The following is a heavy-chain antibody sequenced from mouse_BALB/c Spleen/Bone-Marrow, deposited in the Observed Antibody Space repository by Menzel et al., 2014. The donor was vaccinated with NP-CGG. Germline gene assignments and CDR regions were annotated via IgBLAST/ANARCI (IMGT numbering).Heavy chain of an antibody. V-gene: IGHV1-39*01. CDR1: GYSFTGYN. CDR3: ARRGSSGYWFAY. J-gene: IGHJ3*01. CDR2: IDPYYGGT. D-gene: IGHD3-1*01. Sequence: VQLQQSGPELEKPGASVKISCQASGYSFTGYNINWVKQSNGKSLEWLGNIDPYYGGTSYNQKFKAKATLTVDRSSSTAYMQLKSLTAEDSAAYYCARRGSSGYWFAYWGQGTLVTVSA.